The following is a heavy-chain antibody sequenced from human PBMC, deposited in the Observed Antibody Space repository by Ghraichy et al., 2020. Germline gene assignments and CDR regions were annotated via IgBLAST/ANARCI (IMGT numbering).Heavy chain of an antibody. CDR1: GGSISSSSYY. J-gene: IGHJ4*02. CDR2: IYYSGST. Sequence: SETLSLTCTVSGGSISSSSYYWGWIRQPPGKGLEWIGSIYYSGSTYYNPSLKSRVTIFVDTSKNQFSLKLSSVTAADTAVYYCARGKRQLVLIDYWGQGTLVTVSS. V-gene: IGHV4-39*01. D-gene: IGHD6-13*01. CDR3: ARGKRQLVLIDY.